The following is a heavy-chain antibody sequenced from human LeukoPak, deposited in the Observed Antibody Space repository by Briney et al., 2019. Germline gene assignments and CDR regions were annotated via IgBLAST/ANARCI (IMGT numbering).Heavy chain of an antibody. CDR2: ISAYNGNT. J-gene: IGHJ4*02. Sequence: ASVRVSCKASGYTFTSYGISWVRQAPGQGLEWMGWISAYNGNTNYAQKLQGRVTMTTDTSTSTAYMELRSLRSDDTAVYYCAREGGDIGSGYYLGLDYWGQGTLVTVSS. D-gene: IGHD3-22*01. CDR3: AREGGDIGSGYYLGLDY. V-gene: IGHV1-18*01. CDR1: GYTFTSYG.